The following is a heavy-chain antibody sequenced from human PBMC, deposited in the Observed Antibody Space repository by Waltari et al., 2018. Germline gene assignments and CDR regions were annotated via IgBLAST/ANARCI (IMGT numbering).Heavy chain of an antibody. D-gene: IGHD1-26*01. V-gene: IGHV3-20*04. J-gene: IGHJ3*01. CDR3: ARDPWETDTFDL. CDR1: GFSFDDYA. Sequence: EVQLVESGGGVVRPGGSLRLACVGSGFSFDDYAMTWVRQAPGTGLEWVSDINWNGGSAGYADSVKGRFTISRDNTKNSLYLQMNSLRVEDTALYYCARDPWETDTFDLWGQGTMVIVSS. CDR2: INWNGGSA.